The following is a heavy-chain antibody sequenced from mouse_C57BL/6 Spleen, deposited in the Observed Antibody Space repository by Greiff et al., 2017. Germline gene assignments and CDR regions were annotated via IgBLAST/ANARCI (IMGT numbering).Heavy chain of an antibody. CDR1: GFTFSSYG. V-gene: IGHV5-6*01. Sequence: EVQVVESGGDLVKPGGSLKLSCAASGFTFSSYGMSWVRQTPDKRLEWVATISSGGSYTYYPDSVKGRFTISRDNAKNTLYLQMSSLKSEDTAMYYCARHEGYDYFDYWGQGTTLTVSS. CDR2: ISSGGSYT. J-gene: IGHJ2*01. CDR3: ARHEGYDYFDY. D-gene: IGHD2-3*01.